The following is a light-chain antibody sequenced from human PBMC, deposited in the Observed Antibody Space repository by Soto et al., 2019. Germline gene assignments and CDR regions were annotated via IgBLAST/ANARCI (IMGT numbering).Light chain of an antibody. CDR3: QQVNSYPIT. V-gene: IGKV1-9*01. CDR2: AAS. J-gene: IGKJ5*01. Sequence: DIQLTQSPSFLSASVGDRVTITCRASQGISNYLAWYQQKAGKAPNVLIYAASTLQSGVPSRFSGSGSGTEFTLTISSLQPEDFATYYCQQVNSYPITFDQGTRLEIK. CDR1: QGISNY.